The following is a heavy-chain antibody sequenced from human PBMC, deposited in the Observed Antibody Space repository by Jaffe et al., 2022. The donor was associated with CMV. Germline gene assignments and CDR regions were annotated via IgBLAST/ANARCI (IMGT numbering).Heavy chain of an antibody. J-gene: IGHJ4*02. CDR2: IWYDGSNK. CDR1: GFTFSSYG. Sequence: QVQLVESGGGVVQPGRSLRLSCAASGFTFSSYGMHWVRQAPGKGLEWVAVIWYDGSNKYYADSVKGRFTISRDNSKNTLYLQMNSLRAEDTAVYYCARERPMSRYGSGSYYLDYWGQGTLVTVSS. D-gene: IGHD3-10*01. V-gene: IGHV3-33*08. CDR3: ARERPMSRYGSGSYYLDY.